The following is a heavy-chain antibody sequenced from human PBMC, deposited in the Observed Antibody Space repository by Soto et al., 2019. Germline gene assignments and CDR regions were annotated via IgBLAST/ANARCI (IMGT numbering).Heavy chain of an antibody. Sequence: ASVKVSCKASGGTFSSYAISWVRQAPGQGLEWMGGIIPIFGTANYAQKFQGRVTITADESTSTAYMELSSLRSEDTAVYYCARVPHYYDSSGYWGWFDPWGQGTLVTVSS. CDR2: IIPIFGTA. V-gene: IGHV1-69*13. D-gene: IGHD3-22*01. CDR3: ARVPHYYDSSGYWGWFDP. J-gene: IGHJ5*02. CDR1: GGTFSSYA.